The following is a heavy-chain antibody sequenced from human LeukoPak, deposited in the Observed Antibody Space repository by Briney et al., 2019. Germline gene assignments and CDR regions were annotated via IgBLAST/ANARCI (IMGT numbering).Heavy chain of an antibody. CDR2: INSGGTGT. J-gene: IGHJ3*02. V-gene: IGHV3-74*01. CDR1: GFSFSTYW. CDR3: VRSGDSSNSAAPFDI. Sequence: GGSLRLSCAASGFSFSTYWMHWVRQAPEKGLVWVSRINSGGTGTNYADSVKGRFTISRDNAKNTLYLQMNSLRAEDTAVYYCVRSGDSSNSAAPFDIWGQGTMVTVSS. D-gene: IGHD4-11*01.